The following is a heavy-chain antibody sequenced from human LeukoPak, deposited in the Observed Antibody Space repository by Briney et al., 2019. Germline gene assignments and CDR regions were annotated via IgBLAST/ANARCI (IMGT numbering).Heavy chain of an antibody. CDR2: IYYSGST. Sequence: SETLSLTCTVSGGSISSYYWSWIRQPPGKGLEWIGYIYYSGSTNYNPSLKSRVTISVDTSKNQFSLKLSSVTAADTAVYYCAKDLRGFSGSGYFDYWGQGTLVTVSS. J-gene: IGHJ4*02. D-gene: IGHD2-15*01. CDR3: AKDLRGFSGSGYFDY. CDR1: GGSISSYY. V-gene: IGHV4-59*12.